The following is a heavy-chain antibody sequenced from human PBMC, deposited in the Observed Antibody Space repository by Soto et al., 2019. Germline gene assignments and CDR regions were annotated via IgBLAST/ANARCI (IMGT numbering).Heavy chain of an antibody. CDR3: ASERSAQYFDF. D-gene: IGHD1-26*01. Sequence: QVQLVQSGTVVQRRGSSVKVSCQASGGTFSSHGMAWVRQAPGQGLEWMGGIIPTFGTPTYALKFQGSVTITADKSTNTAYMELSSLRSEDTAVYYCASERSAQYFDFWGQGTLITVSS. CDR2: IIPTFGTP. J-gene: IGHJ4*02. V-gene: IGHV1-69*06. CDR1: GGTFSSHG.